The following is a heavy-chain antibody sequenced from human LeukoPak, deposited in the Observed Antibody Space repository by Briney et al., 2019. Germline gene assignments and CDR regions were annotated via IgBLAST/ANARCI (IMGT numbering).Heavy chain of an antibody. J-gene: IGHJ4*02. CDR2: IRSKAYGGTT. V-gene: IGHV3-49*04. CDR1: GFTFGDYA. Sequence: GGSLRLSCTASGFTFGDYAMSWVRQAPGKGLEWVGFIRSKAYGGTTEYAAPVKGRFTISRDDSKSIAYLQMNSLKTEDTAVYYCTREAAAGTSHFDYWGQGTLVTVSS. CDR3: TREAAAGTSHFDY. D-gene: IGHD6-13*01.